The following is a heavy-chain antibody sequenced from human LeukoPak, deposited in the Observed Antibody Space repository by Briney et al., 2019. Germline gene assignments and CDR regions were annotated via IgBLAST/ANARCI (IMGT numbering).Heavy chain of an antibody. CDR3: AKSALTFTYYYGSGSYYNAYFDY. CDR2: ISDSGGST. V-gene: IGHV3-23*01. Sequence: GGSLRLSCAASGFTFSSYAMSWVRRAPGKGLEWVSAISDSGGSTYYADSVKGRFTISRDNSKNTLYLQMNSLRAEDTAVYYCAKSALTFTYYYGSGSYYNAYFDYWGQGTLVTVSS. J-gene: IGHJ4*02. CDR1: GFTFSSYA. D-gene: IGHD3-10*01.